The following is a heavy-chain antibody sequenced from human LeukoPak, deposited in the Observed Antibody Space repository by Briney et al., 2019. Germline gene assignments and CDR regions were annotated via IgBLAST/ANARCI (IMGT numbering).Heavy chain of an antibody. CDR1: GGSISSGSYY. CDR2: IYTSGST. Sequence: SQTLSLTCTVSGGSISSGSYYWSCIRQPAGKGLECIGRIYTSGSTNYNSSLKSRVTISVDTSKNQFSLKLTSVTAADTAVYYCARVAGSGSYYMMGGGHYYYYGMDVWGQGTTVTVSS. V-gene: IGHV4-61*02. D-gene: IGHD3-10*01. CDR3: ARVAGSGSYYMMGGGHYYYYGMDV. J-gene: IGHJ6*02.